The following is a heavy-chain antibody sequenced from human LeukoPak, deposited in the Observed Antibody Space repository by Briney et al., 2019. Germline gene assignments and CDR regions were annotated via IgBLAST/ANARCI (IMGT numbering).Heavy chain of an antibody. CDR2: ISAYNGNT. CDR3: ARPDSGSYYL. Sequence: ASVKVSCKASGYTFTGYYMHWVRQAPGQGLEWMGWISAYNGNTNYAQKLQGRVTMTTDTSTSTAYMELRSLRSDDTAVYYCARPDSGSYYLWGQGTLVTVSS. CDR1: GYTFTGYY. J-gene: IGHJ4*02. V-gene: IGHV1-18*04. D-gene: IGHD1-26*01.